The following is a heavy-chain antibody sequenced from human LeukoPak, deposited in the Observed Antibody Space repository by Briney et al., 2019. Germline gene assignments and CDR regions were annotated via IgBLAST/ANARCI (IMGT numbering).Heavy chain of an antibody. CDR1: GLTFRSYW. Sequence: PGGSLRLSGAVSGLTFRSYWISWVRQAPGKGLEWVANINQDGSEKYFVDSVKGRFTISRDNAKNSLHLQMNTLRAEDTAVYYCARERDGRFFDYWGQGTLVTVSS. J-gene: IGHJ4*02. V-gene: IGHV3-7*01. CDR2: INQDGSEK. CDR3: ARERDGRFFDY. D-gene: IGHD5-24*01.